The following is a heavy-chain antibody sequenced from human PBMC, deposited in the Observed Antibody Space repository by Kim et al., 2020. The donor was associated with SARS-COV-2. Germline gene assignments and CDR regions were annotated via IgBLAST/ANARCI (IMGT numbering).Heavy chain of an antibody. J-gene: IGHJ4*02. V-gene: IGHV3-7*04. Sequence: GGSLRLSCAASGFTFGIYWMSWVRQPPGKGLEWVANINQPGTEEYYVDSVKGRFTISRDNFKDSLFLEISNLRVDDTAVYYCARSPATGTVDSWGQGSLVIVSS. CDR2: INQPGTEE. CDR1: GFTFGIYW. D-gene: IGHD6-13*01. CDR3: ARSPATGTVDS.